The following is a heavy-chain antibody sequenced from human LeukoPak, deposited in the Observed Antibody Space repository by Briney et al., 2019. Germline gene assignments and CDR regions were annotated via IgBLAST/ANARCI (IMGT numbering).Heavy chain of an antibody. CDR2: ISYDGSNK. CDR1: GFTFSSYD. D-gene: IGHD6-19*01. CDR3: ARSLAVAGTP. Sequence: PGGSLRLSCATSGFTFSSYDMNWVRQAPGKGLEWVAVISYDGSNKYYADSVKGRFTISRDNSKNTLYLQMNSLRAEDTAVYYCARSLAVAGTPWGQGTLVTVSS. J-gene: IGHJ5*02. V-gene: IGHV3-30-3*01.